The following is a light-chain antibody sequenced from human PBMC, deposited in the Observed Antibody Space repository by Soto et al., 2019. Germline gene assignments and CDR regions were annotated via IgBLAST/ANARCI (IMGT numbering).Light chain of an antibody. V-gene: IGKV4-1*01. CDR3: QQYYSRPLT. CDR1: QSVFYSSNNKNY. Sequence: DIVMTQSPESLAVSLGERATINCKSSQSVFYSSNNKNYLTWYQQKPGQPPKLLIYWASTRESGVPDRFSGSGSETDFTLTISRLQAEDVADYYCQQYYSRPLTFGGGTKVEIK. J-gene: IGKJ4*01. CDR2: WAS.